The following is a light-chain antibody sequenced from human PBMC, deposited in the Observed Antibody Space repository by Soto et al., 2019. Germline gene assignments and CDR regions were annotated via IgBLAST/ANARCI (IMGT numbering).Light chain of an antibody. Sequence: EIVLTQSPGTLSLSPGERATLSCRASQSVSSSYLAWYQQKPGQAPRLLIYGASSRATGIPDRFNGSGSGTDFALTISRLEPEDFAVYYCHQYGSSSWTFGQGTKVEIK. CDR2: GAS. J-gene: IGKJ1*01. CDR1: QSVSSSY. CDR3: HQYGSSSWT. V-gene: IGKV3-20*01.